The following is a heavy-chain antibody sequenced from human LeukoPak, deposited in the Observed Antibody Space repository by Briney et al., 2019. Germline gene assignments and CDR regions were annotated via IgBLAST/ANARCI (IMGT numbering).Heavy chain of an antibody. D-gene: IGHD3-3*01. V-gene: IGHV3-48*03. J-gene: IGHJ4*02. CDR1: GFPLSNFK. CDR2: INDSGRTT. CDR3: ASWAGNTQSDSWSGPFDY. Sequence: GGSLRLSCAASGFPLSNFKMNWVRQAPGKGLEWDSYINDSGRTTFYADSVKGRFTISRDNAKNSLYLQMSSLRVEDTAVYYCASWAGNTQSDSWSGPFDYWGQGTLVTVSS.